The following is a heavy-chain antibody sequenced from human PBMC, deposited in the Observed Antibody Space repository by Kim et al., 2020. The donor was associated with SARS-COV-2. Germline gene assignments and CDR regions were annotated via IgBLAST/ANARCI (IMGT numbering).Heavy chain of an antibody. CDR1: GFTFSSYA. J-gene: IGHJ6*02. Sequence: GGSLRLSCAASGFTFSSYAMSWVRQAPGKGLEWVSAISGSGGSTYYADSVKGRFTISRDNSKNTLYLQMNSLRAEDTAVYYCAKQNLSGSYWYYYYGMDVWGQGTTVTVSS. V-gene: IGHV3-23*01. CDR2: ISGSGGST. D-gene: IGHD1-26*01. CDR3: AKQNLSGSYWYYYYGMDV.